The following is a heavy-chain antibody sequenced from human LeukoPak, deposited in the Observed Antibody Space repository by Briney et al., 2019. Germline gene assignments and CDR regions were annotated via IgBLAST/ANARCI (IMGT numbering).Heavy chain of an antibody. J-gene: IGHJ4*02. Sequence: GGSLRLSCAASGFTFDDYAMHWVRQAPGKGLEWVANIKQDGSEKYYVDSVKGRFTISRDNAKNSLYLQMNSLRAEDTAVYYCARDRTWIQLWGYFDYWGQGTLVTVSS. CDR1: GFTFDDYA. V-gene: IGHV3-7*01. CDR2: IKQDGSEK. CDR3: ARDRTWIQLWGYFDY. D-gene: IGHD5-18*01.